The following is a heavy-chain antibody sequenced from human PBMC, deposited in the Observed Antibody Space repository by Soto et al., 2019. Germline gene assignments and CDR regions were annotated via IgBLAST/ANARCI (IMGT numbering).Heavy chain of an antibody. CDR2: SKSVPDGDKT. CDR3: TTDPNFIASGISVRDY. J-gene: IGHJ4*02. Sequence: EVQLVESGGGLVKPGGSLILSCTASGFNFNNAWMSWVRQAPGKGLEWIGRSKSVPDGDKTDYAAPVKGRFSISRDESQNIYCLLKDGLPTKDSAIYYFTTDPNFIASGISVRDYWGLGTLVTVSS. V-gene: IGHV3-15*01. D-gene: IGHD3-10*01. CDR1: GFNFNNAW.